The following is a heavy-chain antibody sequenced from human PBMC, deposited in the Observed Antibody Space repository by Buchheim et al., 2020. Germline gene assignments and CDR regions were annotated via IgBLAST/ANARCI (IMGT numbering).Heavy chain of an antibody. J-gene: IGHJ6*02. CDR2: IIPIFGTA. V-gene: IGHV1-69*01. CDR3: ARGSCSSTSCLIRYYYYGMDV. Sequence: QVQLVQSGAEVKKPGSSVKVSCKASGGTFSSYAISWVRQAPGQGLEWMGGIIPIFGTANYAQKFQGRVTITADESPSTAHMELSSLRSEDTAVYYCARGSCSSTSCLIRYYYYGMDVWGQGTT. D-gene: IGHD2-2*01. CDR1: GGTFSSYA.